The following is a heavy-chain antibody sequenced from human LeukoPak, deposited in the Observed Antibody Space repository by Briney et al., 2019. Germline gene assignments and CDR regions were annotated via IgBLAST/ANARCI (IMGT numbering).Heavy chain of an antibody. Sequence: GGSLRLSCVASGLSVSSNYMSWVRQAPGKGLEWASVNYRDGSSYYAESVKGRFTISRDNSKNTLYIQMNSLRAEDTAVYYCARSFYDILIGYYQYFDYWGQGTLVTVSS. J-gene: IGHJ4*02. CDR2: NYRDGSS. CDR3: ARSFYDILIGYYQYFDY. D-gene: IGHD3-9*01. CDR1: GLSVSSNY. V-gene: IGHV3-66*01.